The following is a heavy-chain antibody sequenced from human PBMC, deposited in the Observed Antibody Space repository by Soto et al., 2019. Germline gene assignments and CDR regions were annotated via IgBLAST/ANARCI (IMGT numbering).Heavy chain of an antibody. CDR3: ARDPDIVIVPAARPDY. CDR2: ISSSSSTI. D-gene: IGHD2-2*01. J-gene: IGHJ4*02. CDR1: GFTFISYS. Sequence: EVQLVESGGGLVQPGGSLRLSCAASGFTFISYSMNWVRQAPGKGLEWVSYISSSSSTIFYADSVKGRFTISRDNAKNSLYLQMNRLRAEDTAVYYCARDPDIVIVPAARPDYWGQGTLVTVSS. V-gene: IGHV3-48*01.